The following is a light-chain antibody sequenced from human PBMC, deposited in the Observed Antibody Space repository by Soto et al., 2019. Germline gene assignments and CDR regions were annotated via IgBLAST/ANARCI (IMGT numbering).Light chain of an antibody. V-gene: IGLV2-14*01. CDR1: SSDVGGYNY. Sequence: QSALTQPASVSGSPGQSITISCTGTSSDVGGYNYVPWYQQHPGKAPKLMIHEVSNRPSGVSNRFSGSKSGNTASLTISGLQAEDEADYYCSSYTSSSTYVFGTGTKVTVL. CDR3: SSYTSSSTYV. J-gene: IGLJ1*01. CDR2: EVS.